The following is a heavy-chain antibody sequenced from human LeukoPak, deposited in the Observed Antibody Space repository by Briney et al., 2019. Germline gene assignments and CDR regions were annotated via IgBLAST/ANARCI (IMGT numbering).Heavy chain of an antibody. V-gene: IGHV4-39*01. D-gene: IGHD3-22*01. Sequence: SETLSLTCTVSGGSISSGPYYWGWIRQPPWKGLEWIGNIYYGENTYYNPSLKSRVTISIDTSKNQFYLKLSSLTAADTAVYYCARRDDSSGYHKIFDYWGPGTLVTVSS. CDR3: ARRDDSSGYHKIFDY. CDR1: GGSISSGPYY. CDR2: IYYGENT. J-gene: IGHJ4*02.